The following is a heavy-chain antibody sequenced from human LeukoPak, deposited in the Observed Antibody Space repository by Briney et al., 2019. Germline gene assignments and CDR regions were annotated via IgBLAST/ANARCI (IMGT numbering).Heavy chain of an antibody. CDR2: ISGSSSSI. J-gene: IGHJ6*03. Sequence: GGSLRLSCVASEFTFINYGMNWVRQAPGKGLEWVSYISGSSSSIYYADSVKGRFTISRDNSKNTLYLQMKSLRAEDTAVYYCARVLRYFDWLRNFYYMDVWGKGTTVTISS. CDR1: EFTFINYG. V-gene: IGHV3-48*01. CDR3: ARVLRYFDWLRNFYYMDV. D-gene: IGHD3-9*01.